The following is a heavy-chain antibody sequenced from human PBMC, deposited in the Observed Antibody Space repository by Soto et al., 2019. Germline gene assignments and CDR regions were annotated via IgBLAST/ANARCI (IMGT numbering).Heavy chain of an antibody. CDR3: ARTPPYSSSSQFDY. J-gene: IGHJ4*02. Sequence: SETLSLTCAVYGGSFSGYYWSWIRQPPGKGLEWIGEINHSGSTNYNPSLKSRVTISVDTSKNQFSLKLSSVTAADTAVYYCARTPPYSSSSQFDYWGQGTLVTVSS. D-gene: IGHD6-6*01. V-gene: IGHV4-34*01. CDR2: INHSGST. CDR1: GGSFSGYY.